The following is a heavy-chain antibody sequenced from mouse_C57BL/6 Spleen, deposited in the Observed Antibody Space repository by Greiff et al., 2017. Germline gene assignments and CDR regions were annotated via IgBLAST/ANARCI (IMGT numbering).Heavy chain of an antibody. CDR2: ISSGSSTI. D-gene: IGHD2-4*01. CDR1: GFTFSDYG. Sequence: DVQLVESGGGLVKPGGSLKLSCAASGFTFSDYGMHWVRQAPEKGLEWVAYISSGSSTIYYADTVKGRFTISRDNAKNTLFLQMTSLRSEDTAMYYCARPYDYDGPWFAYWGQGTLVTVSA. CDR3: ARPYDYDGPWFAY. J-gene: IGHJ3*01. V-gene: IGHV5-17*01.